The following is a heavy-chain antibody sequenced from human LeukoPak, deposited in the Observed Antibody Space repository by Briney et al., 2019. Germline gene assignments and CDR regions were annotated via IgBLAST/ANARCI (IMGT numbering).Heavy chain of an antibody. CDR3: ARLGMIQAYSTEDY. J-gene: IGHJ4*02. V-gene: IGHV3-53*01. CDR2: TYSGGDT. Sequence: PGGSLRLSCAASGFTVSSNYMSWVRQAPGKGLEWVSVTYSGGDTYYADSVKGRLTISRDNSKNTLFLQMNSLRAEDTAVYYCARLGMIQAYSTEDYWGQGTLVTVSS. CDR1: GFTVSSNY. D-gene: IGHD6-13*01.